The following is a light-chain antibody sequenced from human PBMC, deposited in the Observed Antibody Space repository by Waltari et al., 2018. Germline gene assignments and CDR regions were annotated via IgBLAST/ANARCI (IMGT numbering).Light chain of an antibody. Sequence: QTVVTQEPSFSVSPGGTVTLTCGLSSGSVSTRYYPIWYQQTPGQAPRTLIYSTNTRSSGVPDRFSGSILGNKAALTITGAQADDESDYYCVLYMGSGAVVFGGGTKLTVL. CDR3: VLYMGSGAVV. CDR1: SGSVSTRYY. J-gene: IGLJ2*01. CDR2: STN. V-gene: IGLV8-61*01.